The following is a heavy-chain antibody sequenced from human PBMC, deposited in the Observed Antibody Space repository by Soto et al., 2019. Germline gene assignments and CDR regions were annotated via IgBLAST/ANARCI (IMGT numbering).Heavy chain of an antibody. CDR3: ARGRYGDY. D-gene: IGHD1-1*01. V-gene: IGHV1-18*01. J-gene: IGHJ4*02. CDR2: ISAHNGNT. Sequence: QVHLVQSGAEVKKPGASVKVSCKASGYTFTSYGITWVRQAPGQGLEWMGWISAHNGNTDYAQKLQGRVIVTRDTYTSTDYLELRFMRSDDTAVYYCARGRYGDYWGQGALVTVSS. CDR1: GYTFTSYG.